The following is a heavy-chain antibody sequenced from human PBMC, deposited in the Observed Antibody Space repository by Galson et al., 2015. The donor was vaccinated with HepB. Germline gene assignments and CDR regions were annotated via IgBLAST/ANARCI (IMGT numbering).Heavy chain of an antibody. D-gene: IGHD6-13*01. CDR1: GYTFTSYY. CDR2: INPSGGST. J-gene: IGHJ4*02. Sequence: SVKVSCKASGYTFTSYYMHWVRQAPGQGLEWMGIINPSGGSTSYAQKFQGRVTMTRDTSTSTVYMELSSLRSEDTAGYYGGSWGLAAAGTEEGDYWRQGTLVTVSS. CDR3: GSWGLAAAGTEEGDY. V-gene: IGHV1-46*01.